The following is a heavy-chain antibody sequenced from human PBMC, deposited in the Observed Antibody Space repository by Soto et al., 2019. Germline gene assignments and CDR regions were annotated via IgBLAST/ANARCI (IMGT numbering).Heavy chain of an antibody. CDR2: MNPNSGDT. V-gene: IGHV1-8*01. J-gene: IGHJ4*02. Sequence: GASVKVSCKASGNTFTNYDINWVRQATGQGLGYLGWMNPNSGDTAYVQKFQGRVTMTWDTSITTAYMELRSLRSEDTAVYFCARGRGKQQLVGGGFFDYWGQGTLVTVSS. CDR1: GNTFTNYD. D-gene: IGHD6-13*01. CDR3: ARGRGKQQLVGGGFFDY.